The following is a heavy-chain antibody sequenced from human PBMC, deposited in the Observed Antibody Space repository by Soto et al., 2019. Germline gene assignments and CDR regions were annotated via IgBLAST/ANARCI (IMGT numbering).Heavy chain of an antibody. CDR3: ARGQRFSDWFDP. CDR2: IYSSGST. Sequence: QVQLQESGPGLVKPSETLSLNCTVTGRAISGYYWTWIRQSDGEGLEWIGRIYSSGSTNYNPSLKSRVTISLDTSMNYFSLRLSSVTAADTAVYYCARGQRFSDWFDPWGQGTLVTVSS. D-gene: IGHD3-3*01. V-gene: IGHV4-4*07. J-gene: IGHJ5*02. CDR1: GRAISGYY.